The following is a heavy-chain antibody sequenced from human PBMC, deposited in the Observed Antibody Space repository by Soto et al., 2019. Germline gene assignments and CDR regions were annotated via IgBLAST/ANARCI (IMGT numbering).Heavy chain of an antibody. CDR1: GYTFTSYG. Sequence: ASVKVSCKASGYTFTSYGISWVRQAPGQGLEWMGWISAYNGNTNYAQKLQGRVTMTTDTSTSTAYMELRSLRSDDTAVYYCARALGPSIAAAEKGWFDPWGQGTLVTVSS. D-gene: IGHD6-13*01. V-gene: IGHV1-18*01. CDR3: ARALGPSIAAAEKGWFDP. J-gene: IGHJ5*02. CDR2: ISAYNGNT.